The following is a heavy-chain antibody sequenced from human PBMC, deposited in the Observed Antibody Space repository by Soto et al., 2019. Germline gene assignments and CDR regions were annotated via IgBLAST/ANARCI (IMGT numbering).Heavy chain of an antibody. CDR3: ARGETAMVAGDYCYCCLGG. CDR2: ISAYNGNT. J-gene: IGHJ6*02. Sequence: GASVKVSCKASGYTFTSYGISWVRQAPGQGLEWMGWISAYNGNTNYAQKLQGRVTMTTDTSTSTAYMELRSLRSDDTAVYYCARGETAMVAGDYCYCCLGGWGQGPTGTVSS. CDR1: GYTFTSYG. D-gene: IGHD5-18*01. V-gene: IGHV1-18*04.